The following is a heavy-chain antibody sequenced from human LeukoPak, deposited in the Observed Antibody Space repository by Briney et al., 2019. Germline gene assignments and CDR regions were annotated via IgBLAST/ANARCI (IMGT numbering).Heavy chain of an antibody. CDR2: IYYSGKT. Sequence: SEILSLTCTVSGASIRSYYWSWIRQPPGGGLEWIGTIYYSGKTNYNSSLTSRVTISVDTSKNQFSLKLSSVTAADTAVYNCVRDPAVAGPSDYWGQGTLVTVSS. J-gene: IGHJ4*02. D-gene: IGHD6-19*01. CDR1: GASIRSYY. CDR3: VRDPAVAGPSDY. V-gene: IGHV4-59*01.